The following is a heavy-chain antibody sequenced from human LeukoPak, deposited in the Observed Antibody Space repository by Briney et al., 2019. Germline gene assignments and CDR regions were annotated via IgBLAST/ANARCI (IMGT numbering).Heavy chain of an antibody. D-gene: IGHD2-21*02. Sequence: GGSLRLSCAASGFXFSNYAISWVRQAPGKGLEWVSSVSSSGVNTYYADSVKGRFTISRDNSRNTVYLQISSLRAEDTAVYYCAKRDRPCSGDCSAPYYFDYWGQGTLVTVSS. CDR2: VSSSGVNT. CDR1: GFXFSNYA. V-gene: IGHV3-23*01. CDR3: AKRDRPCSGDCSAPYYFDY. J-gene: IGHJ4*02.